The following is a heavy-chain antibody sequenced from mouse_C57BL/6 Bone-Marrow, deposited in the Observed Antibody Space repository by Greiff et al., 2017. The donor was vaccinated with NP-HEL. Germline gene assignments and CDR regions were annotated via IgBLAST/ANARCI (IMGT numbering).Heavy chain of an antibody. D-gene: IGHD1-1*01. CDR2: INPNNGGT. J-gene: IGHJ2*01. CDR3: ARRSVADY. CDR1: GYTFTDYY. V-gene: IGHV1-26*01. Sequence: EVQLQQSGPELVKPGASVKISCKASGYTFTDYYMNWVKQSHGKSLEWIGDINPNNGGTSYNQKFKGKATLTVDKSSSTAYMELRSLTSEDSAVYYCARRSVADYWGQGTTLTVSS.